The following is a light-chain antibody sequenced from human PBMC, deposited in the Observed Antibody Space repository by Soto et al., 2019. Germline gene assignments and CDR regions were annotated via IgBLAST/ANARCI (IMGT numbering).Light chain of an antibody. Sequence: QSALTQPPSVSGAPGQRVTISCTGSSSNIGAGYDVHWYQQLPGTAPKLLIYGNTNRPSGVLDRFSGSKSGTSASLAITGLQAEDEADYYCQSYDSSLSVVFGGGTKLTVL. CDR1: SSNIGAGYD. V-gene: IGLV1-40*01. CDR3: QSYDSSLSVV. J-gene: IGLJ2*01. CDR2: GNT.